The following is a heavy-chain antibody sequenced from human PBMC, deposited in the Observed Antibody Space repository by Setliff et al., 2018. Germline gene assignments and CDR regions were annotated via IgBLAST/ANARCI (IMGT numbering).Heavy chain of an antibody. CDR3: SRDLQGSGDYVVDY. V-gene: IGHV3-7*01. CDR1: GFTFRSYW. CDR2: IKKDGSIK. Sequence: GGSLRLSCAASGFTFRSYWMSWVRQAPGKGLEWVANIKKDGSIKYYLDSVRGRFTISRDNAENSLTLQMNSLRVEDTAVYYCSRDLQGSGDYVVDYWGQGTLVTGSS. D-gene: IGHD4-17*01. J-gene: IGHJ4*02.